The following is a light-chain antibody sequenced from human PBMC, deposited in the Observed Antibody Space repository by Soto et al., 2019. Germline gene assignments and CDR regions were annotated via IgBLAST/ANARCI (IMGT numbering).Light chain of an antibody. CDR3: CSYTRSDTFV. Sequence: QSALTQPASVSGSPGQSITISCAGTSSDVGAYNYVSWYQQHPGKAPKVMIYDVNNRPSGVSYRFSGSKSGNTASLTISGFQAEDEADYYCCSYTRSDTFVFGGGTKLTVL. J-gene: IGLJ2*01. V-gene: IGLV2-14*03. CDR1: SSDVGAYNY. CDR2: DVN.